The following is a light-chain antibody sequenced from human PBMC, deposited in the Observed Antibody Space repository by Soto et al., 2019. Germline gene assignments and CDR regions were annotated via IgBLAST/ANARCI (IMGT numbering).Light chain of an antibody. CDR3: QAWDSCTVL. CDR1: KLGDKY. V-gene: IGLV3-1*01. CDR2: QDS. J-gene: IGLJ2*01. Sequence: ELTQPPSVSVSPGQTASITCSGDKLGDKYACWYQQKPGQSPVLVIYQDSKRPSGIPERFSGSNSGNTATLTISGTQAMDEADYYCQAWDSCTVLFGGGTKLTVL.